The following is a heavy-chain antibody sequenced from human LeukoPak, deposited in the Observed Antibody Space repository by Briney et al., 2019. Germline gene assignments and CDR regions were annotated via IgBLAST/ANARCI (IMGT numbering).Heavy chain of an antibody. J-gene: IGHJ5*02. CDR3: ARLLADNGFDP. Sequence: SETLSLTCTVSGGSISSYYWSWIRQPPGKGLEWIGYIYYGVSTNYNPSLKSRVTISLDTYKKQISLKVRSVTAADTAIYYCARLLADNGFDPWGQGTLVTVSS. CDR1: GGSISSYY. CDR2: IYYGVST. V-gene: IGHV4-59*08. D-gene: IGHD6-13*01.